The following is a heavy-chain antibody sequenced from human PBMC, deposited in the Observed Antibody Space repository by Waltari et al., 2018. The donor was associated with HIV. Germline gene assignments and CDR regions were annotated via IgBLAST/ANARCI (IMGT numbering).Heavy chain of an antibody. V-gene: IGHV1-8*02. CDR1: GYSFSDFD. CDR2: MNPDNGDA. D-gene: IGHD3-3*01. J-gene: IGHJ4*02. CDR3: TKGRRGALFGDE. Sequence: QAHLVQSGADIKKPRASVRVSCQTSGYSFSDFDINWVRRPPGRGLEWVGWMNPDNGDAGYGHKFKGRFSLTRDTSTDTAYMDVTNLKSEDTAIYYCTKGRRGALFGDEWGQGTLVTVSS.